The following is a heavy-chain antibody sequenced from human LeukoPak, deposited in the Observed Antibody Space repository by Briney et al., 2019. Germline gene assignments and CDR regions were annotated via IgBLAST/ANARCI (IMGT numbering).Heavy chain of an antibody. D-gene: IGHD2-15*01. CDR3: ARLRWRGTKCSGGSCYSAPSETIDY. CDR1: GGSISSSSYY. Sequence: SETLSLTCTVSGGSISSSSYYWGWIRQPPGKGLEWIGSIYYSGSTYYNPSLKSRVTISVDTSKNQFSLKLSSVTAADTAVYYCARLRWRGTKCSGGSCYSAPSETIDYWGQGTLVTVSS. V-gene: IGHV4-39*07. J-gene: IGHJ4*02. CDR2: IYYSGST.